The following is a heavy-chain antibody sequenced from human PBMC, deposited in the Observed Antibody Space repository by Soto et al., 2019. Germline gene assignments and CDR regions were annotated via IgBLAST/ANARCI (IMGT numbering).Heavy chain of an antibody. J-gene: IGHJ4*02. CDR1: GFTFSSYG. Sequence: VQLVESGGGVVQPGRSLRLSCAASGFTFSSYGMHWVRQAPGKGLEWVAVISYDGSNKYYADSVKGRFTISRDNSTTTLYLQMNSLRAEDTAVYYCAKGAYYYGSGSYYNPVYFDYWGQGTLVTVSS. CDR3: AKGAYYYGSGSYYNPVYFDY. D-gene: IGHD3-10*01. V-gene: IGHV3-30*18. CDR2: ISYDGSNK.